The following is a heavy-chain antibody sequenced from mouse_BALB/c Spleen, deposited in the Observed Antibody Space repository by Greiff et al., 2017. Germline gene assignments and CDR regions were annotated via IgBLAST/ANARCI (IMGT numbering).Heavy chain of an antibody. CDR3: ARPITTVVATEGYFDY. D-gene: IGHD1-1*01. V-gene: IGHV14-3*02. CDR1: GFNIKDTY. Sequence: EVQLQQSGAELVKPGASVKLSCTASGFNIKDTYMHWVKQRPEQGLEWIGRIDPANGNTKYDPKFQGKATITADTSSNTAYLQLSSLTSEDTAVYYCARPITTVVATEGYFDYWGQGTTLTVSS. CDR2: IDPANGNT. J-gene: IGHJ2*01.